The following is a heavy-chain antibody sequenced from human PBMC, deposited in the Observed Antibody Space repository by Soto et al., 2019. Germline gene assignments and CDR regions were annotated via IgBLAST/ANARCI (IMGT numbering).Heavy chain of an antibody. D-gene: IGHD7-27*01. CDR2: TYYRSKWYN. Sequence: PSQTLSLTCAIPGDSVSSNSAAWNWIRQSPSRGLEWLGRTYYRSKWYNDYAVSVKSRITINPDTSKNQFSLQLNSVTPEDTAVYYCARIQISNWGSAFGAFDIWGQGTMVTVSS. V-gene: IGHV6-1*01. CDR3: ARIQISNWGSAFGAFDI. J-gene: IGHJ3*02. CDR1: GDSVSSNSAA.